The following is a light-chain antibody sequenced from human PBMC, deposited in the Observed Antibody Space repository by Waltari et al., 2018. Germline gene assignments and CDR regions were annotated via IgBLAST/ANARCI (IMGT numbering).Light chain of an antibody. J-gene: IGKJ4*01. CDR3: QQYIAWPLT. Sequence: DIVMTQSPATVSVSPGERVALSCRASQSVSTYLAWYQQKPGQAPKLLIYEASTRATGVPARFSGSGSGTEFTLTISSLQSEDFAVYCCQQYIAWPLTFGGGTKVEIK. CDR2: EAS. V-gene: IGKV3-15*01. CDR1: QSVSTY.